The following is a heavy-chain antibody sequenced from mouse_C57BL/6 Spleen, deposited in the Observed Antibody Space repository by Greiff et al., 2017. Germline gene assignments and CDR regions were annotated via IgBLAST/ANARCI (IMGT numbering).Heavy chain of an antibody. CDR2: IDPNSGGT. CDR3: ARRALYYYGSSYGYYAMDY. D-gene: IGHD1-1*01. J-gene: IGHJ4*01. CDR1: GYTFTSYW. Sequence: VQLQQSGAELVKPGASVKLSCKASGYTFTSYWMHWVKQRPGRGLEWIGRIDPNSGGTKYNEKFKCKATLTVDKPSSTAYIQHSSLTSEDSAVYCCARRALYYYGSSYGYYAMDYWGQGTSVTVSS. V-gene: IGHV1-72*01.